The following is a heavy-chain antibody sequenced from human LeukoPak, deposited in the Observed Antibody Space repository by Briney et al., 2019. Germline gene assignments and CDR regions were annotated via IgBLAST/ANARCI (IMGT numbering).Heavy chain of an antibody. V-gene: IGHV1-69*04. CDR1: GGTFSSYA. J-gene: IGHJ6*02. Sequence: GASVKVSCKASGGTFSSYAISWVRQAPGQGLEWMGRIIPILGIANYAQKFQGRVTITADKSTSTAYMELSSLRSEDTAVYYCAATFTFSPAPIYYYYYGMDVWGQGTTVTVSS. CDR2: IIPILGIA. CDR3: AATFTFSPAPIYYYYYGMDV. D-gene: IGHD3-16*01.